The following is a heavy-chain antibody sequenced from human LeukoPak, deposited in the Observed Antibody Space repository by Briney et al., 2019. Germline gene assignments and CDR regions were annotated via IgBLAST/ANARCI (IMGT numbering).Heavy chain of an antibody. J-gene: IGHJ4*02. D-gene: IGHD1-26*01. CDR2: IGRSGGST. Sequence: GGSLGLSCAASGFTFSSYAMSWVRQAPGKGLEWVSAIGRSGGSTYYADSVKGRFTLSRDNSKNTLYLQMNSLRAEDTAIYYCAKGGGSSTFDYWGQGTLVTVSS. CDR1: GFTFSSYA. CDR3: AKGGGSSTFDY. V-gene: IGHV3-23*01.